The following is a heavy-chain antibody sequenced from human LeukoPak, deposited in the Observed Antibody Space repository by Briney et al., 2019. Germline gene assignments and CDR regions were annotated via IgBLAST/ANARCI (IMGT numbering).Heavy chain of an antibody. D-gene: IGHD2-21*02. J-gene: IGHJ6*02. Sequence: GGSLRLSCAVSGFTFSSYGMQWVRQAPGKGLEWVAIISYDGSNKYYVDSVKGRFTISRDNSKNTMYMQMNSLRAEDTAVYYCAREGCGGDCYGRMDVWGQGTTVTVSS. CDR1: GFTFSSYG. V-gene: IGHV3-30*03. CDR2: ISYDGSNK. CDR3: AREGCGGDCYGRMDV.